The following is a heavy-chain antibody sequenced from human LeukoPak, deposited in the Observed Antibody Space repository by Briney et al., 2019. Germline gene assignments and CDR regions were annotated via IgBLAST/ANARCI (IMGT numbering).Heavy chain of an antibody. CDR1: GFTFSSYW. V-gene: IGHV3-43*01. CDR2: ISGDGGTT. Sequence: GGSLRLSCAASGFTFSSYWMHWVRQAPGKGLEWVSLISGDGGTTDYADSVKGRFTISRDNRRNSLYLHMNSLRTEDTALYFCAKVYVGSWYAYDHWGQGTLVTVSS. D-gene: IGHD6-13*01. CDR3: AKVYVGSWYAYDH. J-gene: IGHJ4*02.